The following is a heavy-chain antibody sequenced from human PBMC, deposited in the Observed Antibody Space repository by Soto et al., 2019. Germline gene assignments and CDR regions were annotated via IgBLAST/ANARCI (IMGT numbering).Heavy chain of an antibody. D-gene: IGHD6-13*01. J-gene: IGHJ4*02. V-gene: IGHV2-5*02. CDR2: IYWDDDK. CDR3: AHRRSSSWYREAYCDY. CDR1: GFSLSTTGVG. Sequence: QITLKESGPPLVKPTQTLTLTCTFSGFSLSTTGVGVGWIRQPPGKALEWLALIYWDDDKRYSPSLKSRLTSTKETSKNQVVRTMTNMDPVDTATYYCAHRRSSSWYREAYCDYWGQGTLVTVAS.